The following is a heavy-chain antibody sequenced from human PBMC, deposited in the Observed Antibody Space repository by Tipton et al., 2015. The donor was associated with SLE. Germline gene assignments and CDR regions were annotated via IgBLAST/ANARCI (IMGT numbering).Heavy chain of an antibody. V-gene: IGHV4-59*01. CDR2: MFDTGST. CDR3: TRSLYNTNWFWFDP. J-gene: IGHJ5*02. Sequence: TLSLTCTVSGDSISSYYLTWIRQPPGRRLEWIAYMFDTGSTKYNPSLQSRVTISLDTSKNQFSLNLRSVTAADTAVYYCTRSLYNTNWFWFDPWGQGTLVIVSS. D-gene: IGHD6-13*01. CDR1: GDSISSYY.